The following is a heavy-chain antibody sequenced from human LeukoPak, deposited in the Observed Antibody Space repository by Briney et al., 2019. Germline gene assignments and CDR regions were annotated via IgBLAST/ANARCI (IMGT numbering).Heavy chain of an antibody. J-gene: IGHJ3*01. V-gene: IGHV1-69*06. CDR3: ARGDFGETNTAFDV. Sequence: GASVKVSCKASGGTFSSYAISWVRQAPGQGLEWMGRIIPIFGTANYAQKFQGRVTITADKSTSTAYMELSSLTSEDAAVYFCARGDFGETNTAFDVWGQGTLVAVSS. CDR2: IIPIFGTA. D-gene: IGHD4-17*01. CDR1: GGTFSSYA.